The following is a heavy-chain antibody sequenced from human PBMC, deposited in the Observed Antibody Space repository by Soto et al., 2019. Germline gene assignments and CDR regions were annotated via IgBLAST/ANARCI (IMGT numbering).Heavy chain of an antibody. V-gene: IGHV3-66*01. J-gene: IGHJ4*02. CDR3: ARDGYSSSWSIS. Sequence: EVQLVESGGGLVQPGGSLRLSCAASGITVSTNYMSWVRQAPGRGLEWVSVIHSGGRTYYADSVKGRFTVSRDNSKNTLHLQMNSLRGEDTAVYFCARDGYSSSWSISWGQGTLVTVSS. CDR1: GITVSTNY. D-gene: IGHD6-13*01. CDR2: IHSGGRT.